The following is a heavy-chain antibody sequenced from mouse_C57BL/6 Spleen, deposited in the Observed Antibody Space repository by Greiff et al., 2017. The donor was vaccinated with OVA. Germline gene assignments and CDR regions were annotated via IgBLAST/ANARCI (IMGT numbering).Heavy chain of an antibody. D-gene: IGHD1-3*01. J-gene: IGHJ3*01. CDR3: ARSGYETWFAY. Sequence: QVQLQQSGAELVRPGTSVKVSCKASGYAFTNYLIEWVKQRPGQGLEWIGVINPGSGGTNYNEKFKGKATLTADKSSSTAYMQLSSLTSEDSAVYFCARSGYETWFAYWGQGTLVTVSA. CDR2: INPGSGGT. V-gene: IGHV1-54*01. CDR1: GYAFTNYL.